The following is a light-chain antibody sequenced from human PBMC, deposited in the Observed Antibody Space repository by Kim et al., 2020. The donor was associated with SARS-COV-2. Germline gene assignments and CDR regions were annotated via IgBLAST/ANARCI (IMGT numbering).Light chain of an antibody. Sequence: SPGERATIACRASQSVSISYLAWYQQKAGQAPILLIYGASSRATGIPDRFSGSGSGTDFTLTISRLEPEDFAVYYCQHFGISQLSFGGGTKVDIK. J-gene: IGKJ4*01. CDR1: QSVSISY. CDR2: GAS. CDR3: QHFGISQLS. V-gene: IGKV3-20*01.